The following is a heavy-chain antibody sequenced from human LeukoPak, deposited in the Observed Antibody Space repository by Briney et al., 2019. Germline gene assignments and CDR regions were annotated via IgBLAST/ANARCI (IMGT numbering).Heavy chain of an antibody. CDR1: GVSITSGN. Sequence: PSGTLSLTCGVSGVSITSGNWWSWVRQPPGKGLEWVSTISGSGGTTYYADSVKGRFTISRDNPKNTLYLQMNSLRAEDTAVYYCARDVSGTYWGQGTLVTVSS. V-gene: IGHV3-23*01. CDR3: ARDVSGTY. J-gene: IGHJ4*02. CDR2: ISGSGGTT. D-gene: IGHD1-26*01.